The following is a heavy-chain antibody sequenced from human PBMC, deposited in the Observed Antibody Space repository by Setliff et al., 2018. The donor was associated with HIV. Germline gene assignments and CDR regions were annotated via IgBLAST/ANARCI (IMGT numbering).Heavy chain of an antibody. CDR3: ARGGVHDAFDI. CDR1: GFTFSSYS. V-gene: IGHV3-48*04. Sequence: PGESLKISCAASGFTFSSYSMNWVRQAPGKGLEWVSYISSSSSTIYYADSVKGRFTISRDNAKSSLYLQMNSLRAEDTAVYYCARGGVHDAFDIWGQGTMVTVSS. CDR2: ISSSSSTI. D-gene: IGHD1-1*01. J-gene: IGHJ3*02.